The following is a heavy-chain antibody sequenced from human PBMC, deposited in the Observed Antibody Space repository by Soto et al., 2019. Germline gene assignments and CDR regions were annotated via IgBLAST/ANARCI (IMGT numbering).Heavy chain of an antibody. D-gene: IGHD2-8*01. J-gene: IGHJ5*02. V-gene: IGHV3-7*01. CDR3: ATSMRHPLNP. CDR1: GFTFSSHW. Sequence: EVQVVESGGGLVQPGGSLRLSCAGSGFTFSSHWMTWVRQVPGKGLEWVANINQDGSDKSYVDSVKGRFTISRDNAKNSLCLHMNSLRVEDTAVYYCATSMRHPLNPWGQGTLVTVSS. CDR2: INQDGSDK.